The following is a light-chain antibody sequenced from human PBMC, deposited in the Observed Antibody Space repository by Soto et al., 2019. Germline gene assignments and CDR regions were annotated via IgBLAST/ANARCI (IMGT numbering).Light chain of an antibody. CDR2: DAS. Sequence: DIQMTKSPFTLSASVGNRVTITYRASQSIGNYLNWYQQKPGKAPKLLIYDASNLETGVPSRFSGSGSGTDFTFTISSLQPEDIATYYCQQYDNLPLTFGGGTKVDIK. CDR1: QSIGNY. V-gene: IGKV1-33*01. J-gene: IGKJ4*01. CDR3: QQYDNLPLT.